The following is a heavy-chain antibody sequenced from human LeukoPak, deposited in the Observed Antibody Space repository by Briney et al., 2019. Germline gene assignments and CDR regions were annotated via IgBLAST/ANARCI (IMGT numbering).Heavy chain of an antibody. J-gene: IGHJ6*03. CDR2: ISTFNGHT. Sequence: ASVKVSCKASGYTFTTYGISWVRQAPGHELEWMGWISTFNGHTNYAQSRQDRVSMTTDTSTSTVYMEVSSLISDDTAVYYCARVDTDNYYDYMDVWGKGTPVTVSS. V-gene: IGHV1-18*01. D-gene: IGHD5-18*01. CDR3: ARVDTDNYYDYMDV. CDR1: GYTFTTYG.